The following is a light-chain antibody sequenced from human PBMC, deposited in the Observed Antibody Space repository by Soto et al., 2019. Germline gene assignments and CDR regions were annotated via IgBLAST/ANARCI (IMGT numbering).Light chain of an antibody. CDR1: QSVSIN. Sequence: EIVKTQSPGTLSVSPGERATLSCRASQSVSINLAWYQQKPGQAPRLLIYDASTRATGIPARFSGSGSGTEFTLTISSLQSKDFAVYYCQQYNNWHPLTFGGGTKVGIK. CDR2: DAS. J-gene: IGKJ4*01. CDR3: QQYNNWHPLT. V-gene: IGKV3D-15*01.